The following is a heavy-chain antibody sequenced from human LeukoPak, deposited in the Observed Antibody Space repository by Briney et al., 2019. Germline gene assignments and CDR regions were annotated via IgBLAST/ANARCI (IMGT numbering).Heavy chain of an antibody. CDR2: ISSSSSYI. CDR3: ARQFNYYGSGN. J-gene: IGHJ4*02. Sequence: GGSLRLSCAASGFTFSSYSMNWVRQAPGKWLEWVSSISSSSSYIYYADSVKGRFTISRDNAKNSLYLQMNSLRAEDTAVYYCARQFNYYGSGNWGQGTLVTVSS. V-gene: IGHV3-21*01. D-gene: IGHD3-10*01. CDR1: GFTFSSYS.